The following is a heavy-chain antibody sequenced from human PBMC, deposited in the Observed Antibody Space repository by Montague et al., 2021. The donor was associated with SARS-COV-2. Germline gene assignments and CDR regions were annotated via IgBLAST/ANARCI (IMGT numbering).Heavy chain of an antibody. CDR1: GDSISNYS. J-gene: IGHJ6*02. V-gene: IGHV4-59*08. Sequence: SETRSLTCSVSGDSISNYSWSWIRQSPGKGLEWIGYIYYSGSTNYNPSLTSRVTISVDTSKNQVSLKLTSVTAADTAVYYCARHLRVTTVTSHMYHYAMDVWGQGTTVTGSS. CDR3: ARHLRVTTVTSHMYHYAMDV. CDR2: IYYSGST. D-gene: IGHD4-11*01.